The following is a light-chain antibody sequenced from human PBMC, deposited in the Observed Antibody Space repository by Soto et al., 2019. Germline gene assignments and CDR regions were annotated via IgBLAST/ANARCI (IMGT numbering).Light chain of an antibody. CDR1: QSVTSNY. Sequence: EIVLTQSPATLSLSPGERATLSCRASQSVTSNYLAWYQQKPGQAPRLLIYGASSRATAIPDRFSGSGSGTDFTLTISRLEPEDLEVYHCQQYGDSPQTFGQGTKVEIK. CDR2: GAS. V-gene: IGKV3-20*01. J-gene: IGKJ1*01. CDR3: QQYGDSPQT.